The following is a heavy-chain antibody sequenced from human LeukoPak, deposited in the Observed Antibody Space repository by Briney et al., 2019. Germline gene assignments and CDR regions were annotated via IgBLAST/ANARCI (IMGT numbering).Heavy chain of an antibody. Sequence: PGGSLRLSCAASGFTFSSYVMHWVRQAPGKGLEWVAIISYDGSNEYYADSVKGRFTISRDNSKNSLYLQMNSLRAEDTALYYCAKAAPWSYPGNYFDYWGRGTLVTVSS. V-gene: IGHV3-30*04. CDR3: AKAAPWSYPGNYFDY. J-gene: IGHJ4*02. CDR2: ISYDGSNE. CDR1: GFTFSSYV. D-gene: IGHD1-26*01.